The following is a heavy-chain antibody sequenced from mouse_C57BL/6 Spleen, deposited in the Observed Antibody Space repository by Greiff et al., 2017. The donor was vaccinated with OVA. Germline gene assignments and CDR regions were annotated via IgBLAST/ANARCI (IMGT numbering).Heavy chain of an antibody. Sequence: DVMLVESGGGLVKPGGSLKLSCAASGFTFSSYTMSWVRQTPEKRLEWVATISGGGGNTYYPDSVKGRFTISRDNAKNTLYLQMSSLRSEDTALYYCARHRGSFFAYWGQGTLVTVSA. CDR1: GFTFSSYT. J-gene: IGHJ3*01. V-gene: IGHV5-9*01. CDR2: ISGGGGNT. CDR3: ARHRGSFFAY. D-gene: IGHD1-1*01.